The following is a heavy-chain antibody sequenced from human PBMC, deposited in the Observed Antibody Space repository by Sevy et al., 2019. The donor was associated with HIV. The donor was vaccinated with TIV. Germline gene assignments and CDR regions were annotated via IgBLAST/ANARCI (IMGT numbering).Heavy chain of an antibody. D-gene: IGHD1-1*01. CDR3: ARGARGTLPAYYYYTLNV. V-gene: IGHV5-51*01. J-gene: IGHJ6*02. CDR1: GYRFADYW. CDR2: IYPGDSDT. Sequence: GESLKISCKASGYRFADYWIGWVRQMPGKGLDYMGIIYPGDSDTRYSPPFQGQVTISVDKSISTAYLQWSSLKASDSAIYYCARGARGTLPAYYYYTLNVWGQGTTVTVSS.